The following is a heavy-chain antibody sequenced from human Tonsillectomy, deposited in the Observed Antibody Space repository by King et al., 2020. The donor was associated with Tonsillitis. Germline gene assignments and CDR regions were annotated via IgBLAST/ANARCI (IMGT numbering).Heavy chain of an antibody. Sequence: VQLQQWGAGLLKPSETLSLTCAVYGGSFSGYYWSCVRQPPGKGLEWIGEINHGGSTNYNPSLKSRVTISVDTSKSQFSLKLNSVTAADTAVYYCARAFSVTRLDWGRGTLVTVSS. V-gene: IGHV4-34*01. CDR1: GGSFSGYY. CDR3: ARAFSVTRLD. CDR2: INHGGST. J-gene: IGHJ4*02. D-gene: IGHD4-17*01.